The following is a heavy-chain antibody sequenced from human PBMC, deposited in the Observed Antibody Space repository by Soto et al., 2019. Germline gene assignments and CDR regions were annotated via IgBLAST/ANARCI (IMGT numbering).Heavy chain of an antibody. CDR2: IYYSGST. D-gene: IGHD3-10*01. J-gene: IGHJ4*02. Sequence: TSETLSLTCTVSGGSITSSSYYWGWIRQPPGKGLEWIGSIYYSGSTYYNPSLKSRVTISADTSRNQFSLKLTSVTAADTAVYYCAGGSSWFLSYYFQFWGQGTLVTVSS. CDR3: AGGSSWFLSYYFQF. V-gene: IGHV4-39*01. CDR1: GGSITSSSYY.